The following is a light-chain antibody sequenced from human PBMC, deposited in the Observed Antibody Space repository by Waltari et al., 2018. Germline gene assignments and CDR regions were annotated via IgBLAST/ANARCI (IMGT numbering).Light chain of an antibody. J-gene: IGKJ4*01. Sequence: DIQLTKSPSSLSASVGDRVTITCRASQVISNYLNWYQQKPGKAPKRLIYDASSLQSGVPSRFSGSGSGTGFTLTISSLQPEDFATYYCLQYNSAPPTFGGGTKVEIK. CDR2: DAS. CDR1: QVISNY. V-gene: IGKV1-17*01. CDR3: LQYNSAPPT.